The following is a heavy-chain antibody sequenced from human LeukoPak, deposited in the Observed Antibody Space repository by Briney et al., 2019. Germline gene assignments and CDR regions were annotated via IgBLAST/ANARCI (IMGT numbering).Heavy chain of an antibody. CDR2: INWNGGST. D-gene: IGHD6-19*01. V-gene: IGHV3-20*04. CDR3: VRDGEYSTGWYQY. Sequence: GGSLRLSCVASGFRFDDYGMSWVRQAPGKGLEWVSGINWNGGSTGYADSVKGRFTISRDNAKNSLYLQMNSLRAEDTAVYYCVRDGEYSTGWYQYWGQGTLVTVSS. CDR1: GFRFDDYG. J-gene: IGHJ4*02.